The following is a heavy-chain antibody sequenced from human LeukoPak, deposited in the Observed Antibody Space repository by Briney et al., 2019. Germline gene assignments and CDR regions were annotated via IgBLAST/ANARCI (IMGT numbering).Heavy chain of an antibody. D-gene: IGHD6-19*01. Sequence: ASVKVSCKASGVTFSNYAISWVRQAPGQGLEWMGWIGRDGDDRKYAAKVQGRVTMTKDTSTSTAYMELRSLTSDDTAVYYCVRGMAVAGIYLYWGQGTLVTVSS. J-gene: IGHJ4*01. CDR2: IGRDGDDR. CDR1: GVTFSNYA. CDR3: VRGMAVAGIYLY. V-gene: IGHV1-18*01.